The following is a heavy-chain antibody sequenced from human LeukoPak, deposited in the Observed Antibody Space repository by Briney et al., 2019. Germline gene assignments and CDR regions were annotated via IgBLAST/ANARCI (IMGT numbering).Heavy chain of an antibody. CDR1: GFTFSSYS. D-gene: IGHD4-17*01. Sequence: GGSLRLSCAASGFTFSSYSMNWVRQAPGKGLEWVSSISSSSSYIYYADSVKGRFTISRDNAKNSLYLQMNSLRAEDTAVYYCARDLGGDYGDYIADYWGQGTLVTVSS. V-gene: IGHV3-21*01. J-gene: IGHJ4*02. CDR2: ISSSSSYI. CDR3: ARDLGGDYGDYIADY.